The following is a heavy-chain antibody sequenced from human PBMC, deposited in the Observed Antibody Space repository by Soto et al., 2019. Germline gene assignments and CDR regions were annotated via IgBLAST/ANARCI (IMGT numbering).Heavy chain of an antibody. J-gene: IGHJ5*02. D-gene: IGHD3-10*01. V-gene: IGHV4-30-4*01. Sequence: SETLSLTVSVSGGAINSDDHYWTGIRQPPGKGLEWIGSIYYSGTTNYNPSLKTPTTVSIDTSKNQFSLNLTSVTAGATALYYCGRKRRGGYWFAPWGQGTPVTVSS. CDR3: GRKRRGGYWFAP. CDR2: IYYSGTT. CDR1: GGAINSDDHY.